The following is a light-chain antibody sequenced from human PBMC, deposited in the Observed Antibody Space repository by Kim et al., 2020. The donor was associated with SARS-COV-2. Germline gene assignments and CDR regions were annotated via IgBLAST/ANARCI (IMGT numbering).Light chain of an antibody. Sequence: PPGETATPPRRAGQTINNNLGWYQQKPGQAPRLLIYDATTRATGVPARFIGSGSETDFTLTISSLQSEDFAVYYCQQSNDWPPLTFGQGTKVDIK. CDR3: QQSNDWPPLT. J-gene: IGKJ1*01. CDR1: QTINNN. V-gene: IGKV3-15*01. CDR2: DAT.